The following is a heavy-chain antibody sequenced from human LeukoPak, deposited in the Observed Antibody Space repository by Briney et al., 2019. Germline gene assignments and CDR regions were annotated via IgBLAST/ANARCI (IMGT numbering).Heavy chain of an antibody. D-gene: IGHD3-3*02. CDR2: ISWNSGSI. V-gene: IGHV3-9*03. CDR3: VKAPSQHFWSGYSYWYFDL. CDR1: GFTFDNYA. J-gene: IGHJ2*01. Sequence: GRSLRLSCAASGFTFDNYAMHWVREAPGKGREWVSGISWNSGSIVYADSVKGRFTISRDNAKNSLYLQMSSLRVEDLALYYRVKAPSQHFWSGYSYWYFDLWGRGTLVTVDS.